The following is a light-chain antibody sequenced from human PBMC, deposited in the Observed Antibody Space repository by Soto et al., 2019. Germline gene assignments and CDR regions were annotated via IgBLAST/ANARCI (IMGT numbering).Light chain of an antibody. J-gene: IGKJ1*01. CDR1: QSVSSY. CDR3: QQYGSSGT. CDR2: DAS. V-gene: IGKV3-20*01. Sequence: EIVLTQSPATLSLSPGAGATLSCRASQSVSSYLAWFQQKPGQAPRLLIYDASNRATGIPDRFSGSGSGTDFTLTISRLEPEDFAVYYCQQYGSSGTLGQGTKVDIK.